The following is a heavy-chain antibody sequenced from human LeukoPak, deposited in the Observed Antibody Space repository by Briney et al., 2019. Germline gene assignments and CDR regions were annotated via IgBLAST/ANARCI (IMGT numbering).Heavy chain of an antibody. Sequence: TSETLSLTCTVSGGSISSYYWNWIRQPPGKGLEWIGYIYYSGSTNYNPSLKSRVTISVDTSKNQFSLKLSSVTAADTAVYYCARAHSSTTRGLGYWGQGTLVTVSP. D-gene: IGHD3-16*01. CDR2: IYYSGST. CDR3: ARAHSSTTRGLGY. V-gene: IGHV4-59*01. J-gene: IGHJ4*02. CDR1: GGSISSYY.